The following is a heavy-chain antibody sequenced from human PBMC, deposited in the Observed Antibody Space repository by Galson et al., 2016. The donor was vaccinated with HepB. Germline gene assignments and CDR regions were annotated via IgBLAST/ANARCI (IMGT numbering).Heavy chain of an antibody. CDR1: GFTFRNYG. CDR3: VQGSTAPAV. CDR2: ISMSGAST. D-gene: IGHD2-2*01. J-gene: IGHJ6*04. Sequence: SLRLSCAVSGFTFRNYGMTWVRQAPGQGLECVSSISMSGASTDYADSVKGRFTISRDNSKNTLHLQMNSLRVEDTAIYYCVQGSTAPAVWGKGTTVTVSS. V-gene: IGHV3-23*01.